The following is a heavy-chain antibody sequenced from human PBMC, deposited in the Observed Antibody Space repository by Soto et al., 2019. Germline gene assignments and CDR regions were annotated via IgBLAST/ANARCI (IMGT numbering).Heavy chain of an antibody. Sequence: GGSLRLSCAASGFTFSSYGMHWVRQAPGKGLEWVAVISYDGSNKYYADSVKGRFTIPRDNSKNTLYLQMNSLRAEDTAVYYCEISGPSGTFDYWGQGTLVTVSS. V-gene: IGHV3-30*03. D-gene: IGHD1-7*01. J-gene: IGHJ4*02. CDR1: GFTFSSYG. CDR3: EISGPSGTFDY. CDR2: ISYDGSNK.